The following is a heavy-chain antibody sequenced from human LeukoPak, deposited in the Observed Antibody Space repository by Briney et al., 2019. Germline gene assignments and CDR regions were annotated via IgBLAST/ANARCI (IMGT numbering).Heavy chain of an antibody. J-gene: IGHJ1*01. CDR2: IIPIFGIA. Sequence: SVKVSCKASGGTFSSYAISWVRQAPGQGLEWMGRIIPIFGIANYAQKFQGRVTITADKSTSTAYMELSSLRSEDTAVYYCARVYLRLGGYFQHWGQGTLVTVSS. CDR3: ARVYLRLGGYFQH. CDR1: GGTFSSYA. D-gene: IGHD2-8*01. V-gene: IGHV1-69*04.